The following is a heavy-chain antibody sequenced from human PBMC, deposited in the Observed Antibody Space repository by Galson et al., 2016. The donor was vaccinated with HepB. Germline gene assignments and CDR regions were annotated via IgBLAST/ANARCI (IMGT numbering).Heavy chain of an antibody. D-gene: IGHD3/OR15-3a*01. CDR1: GVTVSNNY. V-gene: IGHV3-66*01. CDR2: IYSGGST. Sequence: SLRLSCAASGVTVSNNYMSWVRQAPGRGLEWVSVIYSGGSTYYADSVKGRFTISRDNSKNTLYLQINSLRAEDTAVYYCARDTWTWNGGQGALVTVSS. CDR3: ARDTWTWN. J-gene: IGHJ4*02.